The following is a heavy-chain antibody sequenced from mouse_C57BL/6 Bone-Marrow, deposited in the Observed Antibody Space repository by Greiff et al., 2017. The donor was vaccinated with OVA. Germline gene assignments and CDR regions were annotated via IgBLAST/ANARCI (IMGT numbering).Heavy chain of an antibody. CDR3: TRSGGYFHFDY. V-gene: IGHV1-15*01. CDR2: IDPETGGT. J-gene: IGHJ2*01. D-gene: IGHD2-3*01. CDR1: GYTFTDYE. Sequence: VQLQQSGAELVRPGASVTLSCKASGYTFTDYEMHWVKQTPVHGLEWIGAIDPETGGTAYNQKFKGKAILTADKSSSTAYMELRSLPSEDSAVYYCTRSGGYFHFDYWGQGTTLTVSS.